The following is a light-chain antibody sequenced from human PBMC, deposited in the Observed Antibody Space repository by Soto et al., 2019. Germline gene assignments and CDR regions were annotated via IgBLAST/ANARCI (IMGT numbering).Light chain of an antibody. CDR2: NNN. CDR1: RSNIGSYT. V-gene: IGLV1-44*01. Sequence: QSVLTQPPSASGTPGQRVTISCSGSRSNIGSYTVNWYQQLPGTAPHLLIYNNNQRPSGVPDRFSGSKSGTSAALAISCLQSEDEADDYCAAWDDSLNVVVFGGGTKLTVL. J-gene: IGLJ2*01. CDR3: AAWDDSLNVVV.